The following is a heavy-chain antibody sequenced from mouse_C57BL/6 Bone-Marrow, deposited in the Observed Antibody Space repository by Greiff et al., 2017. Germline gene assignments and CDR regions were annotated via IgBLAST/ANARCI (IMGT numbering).Heavy chain of an antibody. CDR2: INPGSGGT. V-gene: IGHV1-54*01. J-gene: IGHJ3*01. Sequence: QVQLQQSGAELVRPGTSVKVSCKASGYAFTTYLIEWVKQRPGQGLEWIGVINPGSGGTNYNEKFKGKATLTADKSSSTASMQLSSLTSEDSAVYFCARSATVVAPFAYWGQGTLVTVSA. CDR1: GYAFTTYL. CDR3: ARSATVVAPFAY. D-gene: IGHD1-1*01.